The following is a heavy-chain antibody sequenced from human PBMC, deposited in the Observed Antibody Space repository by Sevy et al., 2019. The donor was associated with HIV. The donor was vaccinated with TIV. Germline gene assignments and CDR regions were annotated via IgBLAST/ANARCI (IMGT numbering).Heavy chain of an antibody. CDR1: GFTVSGNY. V-gene: IGHV3-66*01. CDR3: ARDRYYDASGYYFYYYGMDV. CDR2: IDSGGST. Sequence: GGSLRLSWEASGFTVSGNYMAWVRLAPGKGLEWVSLIDSGGSTYYADSVKGRFTISRDNAKNTLYLQMNPLRAEDTAVYYCARDRYYDASGYYFYYYGMDVWGQGTTVTVSS. J-gene: IGHJ6*02. D-gene: IGHD3-22*01.